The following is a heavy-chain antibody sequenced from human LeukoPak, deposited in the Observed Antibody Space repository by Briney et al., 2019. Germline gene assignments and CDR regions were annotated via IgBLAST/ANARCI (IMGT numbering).Heavy chain of an antibody. D-gene: IGHD3-10*01. CDR3: AKVGHSVHYYYYMDV. J-gene: IGHJ6*03. CDR2: ISCNSGSI. CDR1: GFTFEDYV. V-gene: IGHV3-9*01. Sequence: PGGSLRLSRAPSGFTFEDYVMHSGPQASGRGQGWVSGISCNSGSISYADSVKGPFTISRDNAKNSLYLQMNSLRAEDTALYYCAKVGHSVHYYYYMDVWGKGTPVTVSS.